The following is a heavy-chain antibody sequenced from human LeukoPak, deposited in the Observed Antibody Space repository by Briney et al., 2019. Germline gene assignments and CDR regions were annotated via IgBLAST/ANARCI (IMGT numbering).Heavy chain of an antibody. CDR2: VNSDGRRT. CDR3: AREVEVVPATMGAYYYYYMDV. V-gene: IGHV3-74*01. CDR1: GFTISNHW. D-gene: IGHD2-2*01. Sequence: GGSLRLSCAASGFTISNHWMHWVRQAPGKGLVWVSRVNSDGRRTSYADSVKGRFTISRDNAKNTLYLQMNSLRPDDTAVYYCAREVEVVPATMGAYYYYYMDVWGKGTTVTVSS. J-gene: IGHJ6*03.